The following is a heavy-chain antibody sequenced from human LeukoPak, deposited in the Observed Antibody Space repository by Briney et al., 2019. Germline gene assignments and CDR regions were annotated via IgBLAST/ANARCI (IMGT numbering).Heavy chain of an antibody. CDR3: ARGVSPTVWQQLVHYWYFDL. J-gene: IGHJ2*01. D-gene: IGHD6-13*01. V-gene: IGHV4-59*01. CDR1: GGSISSYY. Sequence: PSETLSLTCTVSGGSISSYYWSWIRQPPGKGLEWIGYIYYSGSTNYNPSLKSRVTISVDTSKNQFSLKLSSVTAADTAVYYCARGVSPTVWQQLVHYWYFDLWGRGTLVTVSS. CDR2: IYYSGST.